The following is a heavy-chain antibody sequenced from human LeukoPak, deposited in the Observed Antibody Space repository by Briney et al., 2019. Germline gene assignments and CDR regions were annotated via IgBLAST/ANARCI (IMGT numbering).Heavy chain of an antibody. D-gene: IGHD3-3*01. CDR2: IYHSGST. V-gene: IGHV4-30-2*01. CDR3: ARANNDFWSGIPNWFDP. J-gene: IGHJ5*02. Sequence: PSETLSLTCAVSGGSISSGGYSWSWIRQPPGKGLEWIGYIYHSGSTYYNPSLKSRVTISVDRSKNQFSLKLSSVTAADTAVYYCARANNDFWSGIPNWFDPWGQGTLVTVSS. CDR1: GGSISSGGYS.